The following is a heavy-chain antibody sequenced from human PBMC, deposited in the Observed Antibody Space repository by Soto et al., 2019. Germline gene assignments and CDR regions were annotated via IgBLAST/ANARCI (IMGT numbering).Heavy chain of an antibody. CDR1: GGSIRNYY. D-gene: IGHD2-15*01. J-gene: IGHJ3*02. Sequence: SETLSLTCTVSGGSIRNYYWSWIRQPPGKGLEWIGFIYDSGSTNYNPSLKSRVTISVDMSKNQFSLNLSSVTAADTAVYHCAREFGGHHTFDIWGQGTMVTVSS. CDR3: AREFGGHHTFDI. CDR2: IYDSGST. V-gene: IGHV4-59*01.